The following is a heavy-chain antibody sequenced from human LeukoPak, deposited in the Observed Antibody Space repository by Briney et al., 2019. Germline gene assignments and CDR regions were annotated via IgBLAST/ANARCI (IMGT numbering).Heavy chain of an antibody. J-gene: IGHJ5*02. CDR3: ARGGIQLWSNWFDP. D-gene: IGHD5-18*01. CDR2: IYYSGST. Sequence: SQTLSLTCTVSGCSISSGDYYWSWIRQPPGKGLEWIGYIYYSGSTYYNPSLKSRVTISVDTSKNQFSLKLSSVTAADTAVYYCARGGIQLWSNWFDPWGQGTLVTVSS. CDR1: GCSISSGDYY. V-gene: IGHV4-30-4*01.